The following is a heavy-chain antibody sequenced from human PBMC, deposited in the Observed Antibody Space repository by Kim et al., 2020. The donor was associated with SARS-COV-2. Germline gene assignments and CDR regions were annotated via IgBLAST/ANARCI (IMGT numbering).Heavy chain of an antibody. D-gene: IGHD2-2*03. CDR2: ITGGGGAT. Sequence: GGSLRLSCVASGFSFSSYAMSWVRQAPGKGLEWVSFITGGGGATFYAASVTGLFIISSDTFKNLLYLQIYSLSAEDTAIYYSANRSFGYYNDAFDIWGQG. CDR3: ANRSFGYYNDAFDI. CDR1: GFSFSSYA. V-gene: IGHV3-23*01. J-gene: IGHJ3*02.